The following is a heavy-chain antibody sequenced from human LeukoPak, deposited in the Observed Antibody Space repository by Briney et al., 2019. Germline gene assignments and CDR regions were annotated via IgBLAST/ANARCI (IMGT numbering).Heavy chain of an antibody. V-gene: IGHV3-30*18. J-gene: IGHJ3*02. CDR2: ISYDGSNK. CDR1: GFTFSSYG. D-gene: IGHD3-10*01. CDR3: AKDLLWFGEFSLFPGAFDI. Sequence: GRSLRLSCAASGFTFSSYGMHWVRQAPGKGLGWVAVISYDGSNKYYADSVKGRFTISRDNSKNTLYLQMNSLRAEDTALYYCAKDLLWFGEFSLFPGAFDIWGQGTMVTVSS.